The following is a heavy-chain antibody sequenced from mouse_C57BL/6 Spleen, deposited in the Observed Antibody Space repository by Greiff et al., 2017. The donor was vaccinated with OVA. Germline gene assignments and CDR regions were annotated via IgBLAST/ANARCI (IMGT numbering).Heavy chain of an antibody. V-gene: IGHV1-7*01. CDR1: GYTFTSYW. CDR3: AKGRAMDY. Sequence: VQGVESGAELAKPGASVKLSCKASGYTFTSYWMHWVKQRPGQGLEWIGYINPSSGYTKYNQKFKDKATLTADKSSSTAYMQLSSLTYEDSAVYYCAKGRAMDYWGQGTSVTVSS. CDR2: INPSSGYT. J-gene: IGHJ4*01.